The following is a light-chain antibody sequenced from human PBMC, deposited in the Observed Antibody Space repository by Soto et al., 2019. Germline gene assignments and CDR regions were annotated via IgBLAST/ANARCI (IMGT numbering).Light chain of an antibody. CDR3: QQYYSYPLA. CDR1: QGISSY. J-gene: IGKJ4*01. CDR2: AAS. V-gene: IGKV1-8*01. Sequence: AIRMTQSPSSLSASTGDRVTITCRASQGISSYLAWYQQKPGKAPKLLIYAASTLQSGVPSRFSGSGSGTEFTLIISCLQSEDFATYYCQQYYSYPLAFGGGTKVEIK.